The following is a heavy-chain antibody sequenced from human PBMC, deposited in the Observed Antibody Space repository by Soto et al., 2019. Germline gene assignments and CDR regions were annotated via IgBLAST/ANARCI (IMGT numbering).Heavy chain of an antibody. V-gene: IGHV3-66*01. CDR2: IYSGGST. Sequence: EVQLVESGGGLVQPGGSLRLSCAASGFTAVGNNWAGVGQAQGKGLEWVSVIYSGGSTYYADSVKGRFTISRDNSKNTLYLQMNSLRAEDTAVYYCARDRIPTGMDVWGQGTTVTVSS. J-gene: IGHJ6*02. CDR3: ARDRIPTGMDV. CDR1: GFTAVGNN.